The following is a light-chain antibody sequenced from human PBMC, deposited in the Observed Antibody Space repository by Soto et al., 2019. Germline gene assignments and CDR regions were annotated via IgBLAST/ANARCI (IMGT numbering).Light chain of an antibody. CDR3: TSYTSSSTDV. CDR2: DVS. Sequence: QSALTQPASVSGSPGQSITISCTGTSSDVGGYNYVSWYHQHPGKAPKLMIYDVSNRPSGVSYRFSGSKSGNTASLTISGLQAEDEADYYCTSYTSSSTDVFGTGTKLTVL. CDR1: SSDVGGYNY. J-gene: IGLJ1*01. V-gene: IGLV2-14*01.